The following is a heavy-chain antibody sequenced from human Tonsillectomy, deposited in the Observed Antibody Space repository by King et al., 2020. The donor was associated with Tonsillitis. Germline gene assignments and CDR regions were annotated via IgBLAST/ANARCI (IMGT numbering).Heavy chain of an antibody. CDR2: IKQDGSEK. J-gene: IGHJ6*02. CDR3: AGDAGIQLWSGGMDV. Sequence: LQLVQSGGGLVQPGGSLRLSCAASEFTFSSYWMNWVRQAPGKGLEWVANIKQDGSEKYYVDSVKGRFTISRDNAKKSLYLQMNSLRVEDTAMYYCAGDAGIQLWSGGMDVWGQGTTVTVSS. V-gene: IGHV3-7*01. CDR1: EFTFSSYW. D-gene: IGHD5-18*01.